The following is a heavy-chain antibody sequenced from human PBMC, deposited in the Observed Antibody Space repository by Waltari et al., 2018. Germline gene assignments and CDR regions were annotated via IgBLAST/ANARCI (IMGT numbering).Heavy chain of an antibody. V-gene: IGHV3-21*01. Sequence: EVQLVESGGGLVKPGGSLRLACAASGFTFSRHSINWVRQSPGKGLEWVSAISSSSSYIYYADSVKGRFTISRDNAKNSLYLQMNSLRAEDTAVYYCARVYYSSSWYHFDYWGQGTLVTVSS. J-gene: IGHJ4*02. CDR1: GFTFSRHS. D-gene: IGHD6-13*01. CDR3: ARVYYSSSWYHFDY. CDR2: ISSSSSYI.